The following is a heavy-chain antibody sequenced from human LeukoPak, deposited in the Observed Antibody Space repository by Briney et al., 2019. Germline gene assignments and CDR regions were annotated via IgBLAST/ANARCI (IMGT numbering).Heavy chain of an antibody. V-gene: IGHV3-23*01. J-gene: IGHJ4*02. Sequence: GGSLRLSCAASGFTFSNFAMSWVRQAPGKGLEWVSAISGSGGDTYYADSVKGRFTISRDNAKSTLYLQMNSLRAEDTALYYCAKDTLLLLYWGQGTLVTVSS. D-gene: IGHD2-21*01. CDR2: ISGSGGDT. CDR3: AKDTLLLLY. CDR1: GFTFSNFA.